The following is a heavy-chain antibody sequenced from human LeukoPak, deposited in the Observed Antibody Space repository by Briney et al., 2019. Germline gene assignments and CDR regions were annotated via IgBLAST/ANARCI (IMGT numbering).Heavy chain of an antibody. CDR1: GFTFSSYA. V-gene: IGHV3-23*01. J-gene: IGHJ4*02. CDR3: ARDKGSRMTASTFDY. D-gene: IGHD2-21*02. Sequence: GGSLRLSCAASGFTFSSYAMSWVRQAPGKGLEWVSAISGSGGSTYYADSVKGRFTISRDNSKNTLYLQMNSLRAEDTAVYYCARDKGSRMTASTFDYWGQGTLVTVSS. CDR2: ISGSGGST.